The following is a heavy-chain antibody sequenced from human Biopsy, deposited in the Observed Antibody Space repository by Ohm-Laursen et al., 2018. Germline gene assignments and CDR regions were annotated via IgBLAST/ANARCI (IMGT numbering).Heavy chain of an antibody. CDR1: GGSLNNHY. Sequence: GTLSLTCSVSGGSLNNHYWSWIRQSPRKGLEWLAYIYSSGRTNYNPSLKSRIIPSVDTSKNQLSLKVTSVTATDTAMYYCARHDRSGYWGLDYWGQGALVTVSA. V-gene: IGHV4-4*08. CDR2: IYSSGRT. CDR3: ARHDRSGYWGLDY. J-gene: IGHJ4*02. D-gene: IGHD3-22*01.